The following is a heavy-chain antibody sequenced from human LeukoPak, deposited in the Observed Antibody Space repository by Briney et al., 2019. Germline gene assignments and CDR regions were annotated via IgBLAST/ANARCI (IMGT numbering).Heavy chain of an antibody. CDR3: ARRSCSGGSCCLDY. D-gene: IGHD2-15*01. Sequence: SETLSLNCTVSGGSISSYYWSWIRQPPGKGLEWIGYIYYSGSTNYNPSLKSRVTISVDTSKNQFSLKLSSVTAADTAVYYCARRSCSGGSCCLDYWGQGTLVTVSS. CDR1: GGSISSYY. V-gene: IGHV4-59*08. J-gene: IGHJ4*02. CDR2: IYYSGST.